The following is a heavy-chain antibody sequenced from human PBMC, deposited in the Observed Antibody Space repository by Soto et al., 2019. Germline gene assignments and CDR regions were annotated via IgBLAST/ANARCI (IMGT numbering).Heavy chain of an antibody. V-gene: IGHV5-10-1*03. CDR1: GYSFTSYW. D-gene: IGHD6-19*01. Sequence: EVQLVQSGAEVKKPGESLRISCKGSGYSFTSYWISWVRQMPGKGLEWMGRIDPSDSYTNYSPSFQGHVTISADKSISTAYLQWSSLKASDTAMYYCAFSLAVPLHPNHWFDPWGQGTLVTVSS. J-gene: IGHJ5*02. CDR3: AFSLAVPLHPNHWFDP. CDR2: IDPSDSYT.